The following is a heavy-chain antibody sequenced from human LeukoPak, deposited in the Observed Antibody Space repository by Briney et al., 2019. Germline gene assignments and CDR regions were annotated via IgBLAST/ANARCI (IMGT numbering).Heavy chain of an antibody. CDR3: AREVDYYFDY. V-gene: IGHV1-69*13. CDR2: IIPIFGTA. Sequence: RASVKVSCKASGGTFSSYAISWVRQAPGQGLEWMGGIIPIFGTANYAQKFQGRVTITADESTSTAYMELSSLRSEDTAVYYCAREVDYYFDYWGQGTLVTVSS. D-gene: IGHD3/OR15-3a*01. J-gene: IGHJ4*02. CDR1: GGTFSSYA.